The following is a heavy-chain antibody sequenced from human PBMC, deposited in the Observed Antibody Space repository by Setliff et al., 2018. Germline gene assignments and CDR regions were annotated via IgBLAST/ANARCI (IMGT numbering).Heavy chain of an antibody. Sequence: ASVKVSCKASGYTFTSYAMHWVRQAPGQRLEWMGWINAGNGNTKYSQKFQGRVTITRDTSASTAYMELRSLRSEDTAVYYCAREGGWNGIILYYFDYWGQGTLVTVSS. D-gene: IGHD1-1*01. J-gene: IGHJ4*02. CDR1: GYTFTSYA. CDR2: INAGNGNT. CDR3: AREGGWNGIILYYFDY. V-gene: IGHV1-3*01.